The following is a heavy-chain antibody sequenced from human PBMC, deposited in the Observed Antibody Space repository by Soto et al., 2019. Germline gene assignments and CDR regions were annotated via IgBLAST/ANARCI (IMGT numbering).Heavy chain of an antibody. J-gene: IGHJ3*02. CDR2: ISAYNGNT. Sequence: ASVKASSKVSGGTFSSYALSWVRQAPGQGLEWMGWISAYNGNTNYAQKLQGRVTMTTDTSTSTAYIELKSLRSDDTAVYYCARVRVGATVDAFDIWGQGTMVTVSS. D-gene: IGHD1-26*01. V-gene: IGHV1-18*01. CDR3: ARVRVGATVDAFDI. CDR1: GGTFSSYA.